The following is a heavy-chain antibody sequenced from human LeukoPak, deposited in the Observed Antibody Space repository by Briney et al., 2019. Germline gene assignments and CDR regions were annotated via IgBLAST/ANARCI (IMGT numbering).Heavy chain of an antibody. D-gene: IGHD2-15*01. J-gene: IGHJ4*02. V-gene: IGHV4-34*01. CDR3: ARKGFVRRVDFDY. CDR1: GGSFSGYY. CDR2: INHSGST. Sequence: SETLSLTCAVYGGSFSGYYWSWIRQPPGKGLEWIGEINHSGSTNYNPSLKSRVTISVDTSENQFSLKLSSVTAADTAVYYCARKGFVRRVDFDYWGQGTLVTVSS.